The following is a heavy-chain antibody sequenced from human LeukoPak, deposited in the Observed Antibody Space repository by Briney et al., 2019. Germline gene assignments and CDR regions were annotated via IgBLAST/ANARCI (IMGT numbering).Heavy chain of an antibody. CDR2: ISGSGDST. D-gene: IGHD3-22*01. CDR3: ARGDYYYDSSGYAA. CDR1: GFTFSGYG. V-gene: IGHV3-23*01. Sequence: GGTLRLSCAASGFTFSGYGLSWVRQAPGKGLEWVSAISGSGDSTYYADSVKGRFTISRDNSKNTLYLQMNSLRAEDTAVYYCARGDYYYDSSGYAAWGQGTLVTVSS. J-gene: IGHJ5*02.